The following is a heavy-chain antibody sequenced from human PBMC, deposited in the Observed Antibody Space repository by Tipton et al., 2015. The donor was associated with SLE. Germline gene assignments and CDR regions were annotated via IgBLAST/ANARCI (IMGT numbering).Heavy chain of an antibody. CDR3: ARGGAGIGDLGY. Sequence: LRLSCTVSGDSITGGAFSWSWIRQPPGMGLEWIGYVYFGGSSFYNPSLKSRLSISADRSNNQFSLRLRSVTAADTAVYYCARGGAGIGDLGYWGQGTLVTVSS. CDR1: GDSITGGAFS. V-gene: IGHV4-30-2*01. CDR2: VYFGGSS. J-gene: IGHJ4*02. D-gene: IGHD3-16*01.